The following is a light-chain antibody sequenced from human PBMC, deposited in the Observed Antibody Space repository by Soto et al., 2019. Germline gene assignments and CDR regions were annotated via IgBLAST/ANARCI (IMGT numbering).Light chain of an antibody. Sequence: QSALAQPASVSGSPGQSITISCTGTRSDVGGYTLVSWFQQYPGKAPKLMIYEDNKRPSGVPDRISGSKSGNTASLTISGLQAEYEADYYCCSYVGSSSVLFGGGTKVTV. CDR1: RSDVGGYTL. V-gene: IGLV2-23*01. CDR2: EDN. J-gene: IGLJ2*01. CDR3: CSYVGSSSVL.